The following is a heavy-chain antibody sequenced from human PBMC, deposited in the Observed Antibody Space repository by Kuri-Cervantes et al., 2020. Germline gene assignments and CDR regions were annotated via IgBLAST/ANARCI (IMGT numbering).Heavy chain of an antibody. CDR1: GFTVSSNY. J-gene: IGHJ6*02. V-gene: IGHV3-66*01. CDR3: ARDWSTVGGMDV. Sequence: GGSLRLSCAASGFTVSSNYMSWVRQAPGKGLEWVSVIYSGGSTYYADSVKGRFTISRDNSKNTLYLQMNSLRDEDTAVYYCARDWSTVGGMDVWGQGTTVTVSS. D-gene: IGHD4-23*01. CDR2: IYSGGST.